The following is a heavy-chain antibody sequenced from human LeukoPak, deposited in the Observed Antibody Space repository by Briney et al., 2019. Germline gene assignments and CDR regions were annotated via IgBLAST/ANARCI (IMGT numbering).Heavy chain of an antibody. CDR1: GYTFTNYG. J-gene: IGHJ5*02. D-gene: IGHD5-18*01. CDR2: ISAYTGNT. CDR3: ARVSYGYYWFDP. V-gene: IGHV1-18*01. Sequence: ASVKVSCKASGYTFTNYGITWVRQAPGQGLEWMGWISAYTGNTNYAQKLQGRVTMTTDTSTSTAYMELRSLRSDDTAVYYCARVSYGYYWFDPWGQGTLVTVSS.